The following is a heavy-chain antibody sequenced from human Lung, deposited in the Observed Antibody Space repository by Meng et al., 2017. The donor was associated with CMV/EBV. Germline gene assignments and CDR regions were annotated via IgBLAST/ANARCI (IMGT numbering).Heavy chain of an antibody. CDR2: IWSNGGTK. D-gene: IGHD6-13*01. Sequence: GGSXRLXCTASGFTFRNYGVHWVRQAPGKGLEWVAFIWSNGGTKFYADSVDGRFTISRDNSRNVVYLQMDSLRPGDTAIYYCARDSISWYFDYWGPVALVTVSS. CDR3: ARDSISWYFDY. CDR1: GFTFRNYG. V-gene: IGHV3-30*02. J-gene: IGHJ4*01.